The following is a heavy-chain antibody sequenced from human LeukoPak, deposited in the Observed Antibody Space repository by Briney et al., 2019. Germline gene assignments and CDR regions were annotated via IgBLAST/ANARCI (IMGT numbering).Heavy chain of an antibody. J-gene: IGHJ5*02. CDR3: AGALRPGDLLRGDWFDP. CDR2: MNPNSANT. V-gene: IGHV1-8*01. D-gene: IGHD3-10*01. CDR1: GYTFTSYD. Sequence: ASVKVSCKASGYTFTSYDINWVRQATGQGLEWVGWMNPNSANTGYAQKFQGRVNMTRDTSIATAYMELSSLTSEDTAVYYCAGALRPGDLLRGDWFDPWGQGTLVIVSS.